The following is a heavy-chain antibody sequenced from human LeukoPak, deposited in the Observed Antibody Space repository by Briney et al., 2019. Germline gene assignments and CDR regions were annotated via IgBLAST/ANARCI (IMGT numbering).Heavy chain of an antibody. Sequence: QPGGSLRLSCAASGFTFSSYGMHWVRQAPGKGLEWVAVIWYDGSNKYYADSVKGRFTISRDNSKNTLYLQMNSLRAEDTAVYYCAKAWGDIVLVPAENWFDPWGQGTLVTVSS. CDR2: IWYDGSNK. V-gene: IGHV3-30*02. J-gene: IGHJ5*02. CDR1: GFTFSSYG. D-gene: IGHD2-2*01. CDR3: AKAWGDIVLVPAENWFDP.